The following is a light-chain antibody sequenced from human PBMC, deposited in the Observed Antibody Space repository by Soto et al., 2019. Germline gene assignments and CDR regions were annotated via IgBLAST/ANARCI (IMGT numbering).Light chain of an antibody. Sequence: DIQMTQSPSSLSASVGDRVTITCRASQSISSYLNWYQQKPGKAPKPLIYAASSLQSGVPSRFSGSGSGTDFTLTICSLQPEDFATYYCQQSYSTSAWTFGQGTKVEIK. V-gene: IGKV1-39*01. CDR3: QQSYSTSAWT. CDR1: QSISSY. CDR2: AAS. J-gene: IGKJ1*01.